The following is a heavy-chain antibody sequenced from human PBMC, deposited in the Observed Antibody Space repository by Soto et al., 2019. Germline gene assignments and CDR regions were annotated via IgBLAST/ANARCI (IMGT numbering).Heavy chain of an antibody. J-gene: IGHJ6*02. CDR3: ARDSRLSPDGSDFWSGYPTLGMDV. Sequence: SETLSLTCTVSGGSISSYYWSWIRQPPGKGLEWIGYIYYSGSTNYNPSLKSRVTISVDTSKNQFSLKLSSVTAADTAVYYCARDSRLSPDGSDFWSGYPTLGMDVWGQGTTVTVS. D-gene: IGHD3-3*01. CDR1: GGSISSYY. CDR2: IYYSGST. V-gene: IGHV4-59*01.